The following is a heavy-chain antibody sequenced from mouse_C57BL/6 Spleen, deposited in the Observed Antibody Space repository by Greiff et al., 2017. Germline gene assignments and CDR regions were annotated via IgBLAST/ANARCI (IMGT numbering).Heavy chain of an antibody. CDR1: GFSLTSYG. CDR2: IWSGGST. D-gene: IGHD1-1*01. J-gene: IGHJ3*01. Sequence: QVQLQQSGPGLVQPSQSLSITCTVSGFSLTSYGVHWVRQSPGKGLEWLGVIWSGGSTDYNAAFISRLSISKDNSKSQVFFKMNSLQADDTAIYYCARATTDGCFAYWGQGTLVTVSA. V-gene: IGHV2-2*01. CDR3: ARATTDGCFAY.